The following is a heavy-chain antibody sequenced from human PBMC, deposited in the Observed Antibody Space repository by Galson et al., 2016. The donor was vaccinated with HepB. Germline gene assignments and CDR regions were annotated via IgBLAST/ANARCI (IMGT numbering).Heavy chain of an antibody. Sequence: SVKVSCKASGGTFSSYGISWVRQAPGQGLEWMGGIIPIFGTANYAQKFQGGVTITADESTSTAYMELSSLRSEDPAVYYCARGRGGVTTKLSLLNCFDPWGQGTLVTVSS. D-gene: IGHD4-17*01. CDR2: IIPIFGTA. CDR1: GGTFSSYG. J-gene: IGHJ5*02. V-gene: IGHV1-69*13. CDR3: ARGRGGVTTKLSLLNCFDP.